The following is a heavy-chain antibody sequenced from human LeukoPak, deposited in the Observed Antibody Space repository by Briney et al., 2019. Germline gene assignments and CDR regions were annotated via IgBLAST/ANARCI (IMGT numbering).Heavy chain of an antibody. CDR3: ASKPRRYSGYVGEDAFDI. J-gene: IGHJ3*02. V-gene: IGHV1-69*05. D-gene: IGHD5-12*01. CDR1: GGTFSSYA. Sequence: ASVKVSCKASGGTFSSYAISWVRQAPGQGLEWMGRIIPIFGTASYAQKFQGRVTITTDESTSTAYVELSSLRSEDTAVYYCASKPRRYSGYVGEDAFDIWGQGTMVTVSS. CDR2: IIPIFGTA.